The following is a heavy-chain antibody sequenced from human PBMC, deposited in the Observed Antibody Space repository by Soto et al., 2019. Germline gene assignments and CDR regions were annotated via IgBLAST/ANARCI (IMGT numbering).Heavy chain of an antibody. V-gene: IGHV1-18*01. D-gene: IGHD3-22*01. J-gene: IGHJ2*01. CDR1: GYTFTSYG. Sequence: ASVKVSCKASGYTFTSYGISWVRQAPGQGLEWMGWISAYNGNTNYAQKLQGRVTMTTDTSTSTAYMELSSLRSEDTAVYYCARAPSRHDSSGYYAPVGVWYFDLWGRGTLVTVSS. CDR3: ARAPSRHDSSGYYAPVGVWYFDL. CDR2: ISAYNGNT.